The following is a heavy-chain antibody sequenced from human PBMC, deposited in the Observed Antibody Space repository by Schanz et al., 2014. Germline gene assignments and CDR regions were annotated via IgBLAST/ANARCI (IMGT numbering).Heavy chain of an antibody. J-gene: IGHJ5*02. CDR3: AKFLYDDPS. CDR2: IHQSGGT. V-gene: IGHV4-59*08. CDR1: GGDIGNYY. D-gene: IGHD3-3*01. Sequence: QVQLQESGPGLVKPSETLSLTCSVSGGDIGNYYWSWIRQPPGKGLEWIGYIHQSGGTNYNPSLKSRATILVDTSRNQFPRSLTSLTAADTAVYYCAKFLYDDPSWGQGTLVTVSS.